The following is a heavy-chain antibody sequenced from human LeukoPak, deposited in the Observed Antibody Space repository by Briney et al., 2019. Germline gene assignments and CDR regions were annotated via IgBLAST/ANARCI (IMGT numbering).Heavy chain of an antibody. CDR2: IYHSGST. CDR1: GGSISSGGYS. V-gene: IGHV4-30-2*01. J-gene: IGHJ5*02. D-gene: IGHD3-10*01. CDR3: ASGQAHYYGSGSYSNWFDP. Sequence: SETLSLTCAVSGGSISSGGYSWSWIRQPPGKGLEWIGYIYHSGSTYYNPSLKSRVTISVDRSKNQFSLKLSSVTAADTAVYYCASGQAHYYGSGSYSNWFDPWGQGTPVTVSS.